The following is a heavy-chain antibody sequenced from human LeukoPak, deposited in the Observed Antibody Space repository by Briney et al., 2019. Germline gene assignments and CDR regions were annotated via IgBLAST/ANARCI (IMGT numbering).Heavy chain of an antibody. Sequence: SETLSLTCAVSGYSISSGYYWGWIRQPPGKGLEWIGSIYHSRSTYYNPSLKSRVTISVDTSKSQFSLKLSSVTAADTAVYYCARDRLNWGQGTLVTVSS. CDR1: GYSISSGYY. D-gene: IGHD6-19*01. V-gene: IGHV4-38-2*02. J-gene: IGHJ4*02. CDR3: ARDRLN. CDR2: IYHSRST.